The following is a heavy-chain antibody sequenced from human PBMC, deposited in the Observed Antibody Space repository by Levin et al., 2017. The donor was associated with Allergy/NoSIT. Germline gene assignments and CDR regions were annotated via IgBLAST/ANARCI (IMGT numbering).Heavy chain of an antibody. V-gene: IGHV4-34*01. CDR1: GGSFSGYY. CDR3: ARGAVARLWLKKGFDP. J-gene: IGHJ5*02. CDR2: INHSGST. D-gene: IGHD5-18*01. Sequence: SETLSLTCAVYGGSFSGYYWSWIRQPPGKGLEWIGEINHSGSTNYNPSLKSRVTISVDTSKNQFSLKLSSVTAADTAVYYCARGAVARLWLKKGFDPWGQGTLVTVSS.